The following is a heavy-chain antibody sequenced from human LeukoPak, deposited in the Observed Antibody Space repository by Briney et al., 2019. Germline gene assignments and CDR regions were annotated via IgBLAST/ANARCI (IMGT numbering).Heavy chain of an antibody. Sequence: GGSLRLSCAASGFTFSSYSMNWVRQAPGRGLEWVSSISSSSSYIYYTDSVKGRFTFSGDNAKNSLYLQMNTVRAEHTAVYYCARDRFSGSYPLDYGGQGTLVTVSS. J-gene: IGHJ4*02. D-gene: IGHD1-26*01. CDR3: ARDRFSGSYPLDY. CDR1: GFTFSSYS. V-gene: IGHV3-21*04. CDR2: ISSSSSYI.